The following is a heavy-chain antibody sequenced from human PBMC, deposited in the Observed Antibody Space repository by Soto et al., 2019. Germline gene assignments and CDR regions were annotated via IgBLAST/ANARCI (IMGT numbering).Heavy chain of an antibody. V-gene: IGHV4-59*01. CDR1: GGSISSSY. D-gene: IGHD2-15*01. CDR2: IYYSGST. J-gene: IGHJ6*04. Sequence: SETLSLTCTVPGGSISSSYWSWIRQPPGKGLEWIGYIYYSGSTNYNPSLKSRVTISVDTSKNQFSLKLSSVTAADTAVYYCAREVYFSGCYYYYGMDVWCKGTTVTGSS. CDR3: AREVYFSGCYYYYGMDV.